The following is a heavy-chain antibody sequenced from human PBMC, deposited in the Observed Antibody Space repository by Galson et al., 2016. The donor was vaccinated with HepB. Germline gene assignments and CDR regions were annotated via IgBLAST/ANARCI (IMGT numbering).Heavy chain of an antibody. D-gene: IGHD2-2*01. CDR2: INPGGSTT. J-gene: IGHJ6*02. V-gene: IGHV3-74*01. CDR3: AKGLAYCSGTSCLSYSDSPGGGMDV. CDR1: GFTFSNYW. Sequence: SLRLSCAASGFTFSNYWIHWVRQAPGKGLVWVSRINPGGSTTGFAASVKVRFTISRDNSKNMLYLQLNSLRVEDTAVYYCAKGLAYCSGTSCLSYSDSPGGGMDVWGQGTTVTVSS.